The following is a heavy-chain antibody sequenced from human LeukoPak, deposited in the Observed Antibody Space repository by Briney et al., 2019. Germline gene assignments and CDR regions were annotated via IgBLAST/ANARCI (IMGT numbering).Heavy chain of an antibody. Sequence: SETLSLTCTVSGGSISSGDYYWSWIRQPPGKGLEWIGYICYSGSTYYNPSLKSRVTISVDTSKNQFSLKLSSVTAADTAVYYCAGERGHYYGSGSYLAPWGQGTLVTVSS. CDR1: GGSISSGDYY. CDR3: AGERGHYYGSGSYLAP. J-gene: IGHJ5*02. CDR2: ICYSGST. V-gene: IGHV4-30-4*01. D-gene: IGHD3-10*01.